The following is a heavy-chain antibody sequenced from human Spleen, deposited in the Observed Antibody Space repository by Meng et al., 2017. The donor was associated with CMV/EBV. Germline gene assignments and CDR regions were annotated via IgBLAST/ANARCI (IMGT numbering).Heavy chain of an antibody. CDR1: GFTFNTYA. Sequence: GESLKISCAASGFTFNTYAMSWVRQAPGKGLEWVSTITGSGGGTYDADSVKGRFTISRDNSKNTLYLQMNSLRAEDTAVYYCAKDSDSMDVWGQGTTVTVSS. CDR3: AKDSDSMDV. J-gene: IGHJ6*02. V-gene: IGHV3-23*01. D-gene: IGHD3-3*01. CDR2: ITGSGGGT.